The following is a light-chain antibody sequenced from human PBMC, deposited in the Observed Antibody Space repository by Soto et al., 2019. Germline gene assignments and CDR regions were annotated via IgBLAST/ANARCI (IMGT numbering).Light chain of an antibody. CDR1: SSDVGGYTY. CDR3: SSYTSSSTLAYV. V-gene: IGLV2-14*03. J-gene: IGLJ1*01. CDR2: DVS. Sequence: QSALTQPASVSGSPGQSMTISCTGTSSDVGGYTYVSWYQQHPGKAPKLMIYDVSNRPSGVPNRFSGSKSGNTASLTISGLQAEDEAEYYCSSYTSSSTLAYVFGTGTKLTVL.